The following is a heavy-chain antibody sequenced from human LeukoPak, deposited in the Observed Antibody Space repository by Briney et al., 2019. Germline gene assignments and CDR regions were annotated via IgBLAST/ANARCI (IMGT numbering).Heavy chain of an antibody. CDR1: GFTFSSYA. D-gene: IGHD7-27*01. CDR3: AKGRLGISRLYFDY. V-gene: IGHV3-23*01. Sequence: GGSLRLSCAASGFTFSSYAMSWVRQAPGKGLEWVSAISGSGGSTYYADSVKGRFAISRDNSKNTLYLQMNSLRAEDTAVYYCAKGRLGISRLYFDYWGQGTLVTVSS. J-gene: IGHJ4*02. CDR2: ISGSGGST.